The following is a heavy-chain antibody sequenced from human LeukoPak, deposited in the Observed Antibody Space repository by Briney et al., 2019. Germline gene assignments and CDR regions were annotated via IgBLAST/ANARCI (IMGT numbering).Heavy chain of an antibody. J-gene: IGHJ3*02. D-gene: IGHD6-19*01. Sequence: PSETLSLTCAVYGGSFSGYYWSWIRQPPGKGLEWIGEINHSGSTNYNPSLKSRVTISVDTSKNQFSLKLSSVTAADTAVYYCARIRYSSGWYSGAFDIWGQGTMVTVSS. CDR3: ARIRYSSGWYSGAFDI. CDR2: INHSGST. V-gene: IGHV4-34*01. CDR1: GGSFSGYY.